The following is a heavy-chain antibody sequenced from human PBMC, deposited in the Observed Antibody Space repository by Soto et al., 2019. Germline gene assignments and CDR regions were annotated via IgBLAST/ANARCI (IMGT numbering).Heavy chain of an antibody. CDR3: ARDFRGFSIAPYDAFDI. CDR2: ISAYNGNT. V-gene: IGHV1-18*01. Sequence: PGGSLRLSCKASGYTFTSYGISWVRQAPGQGLEWMGWISAYNGNTNYAQKLQGRVTMTTDTSTSTAYMELRSLRSDDTAVYYCARDFRGFSIAPYDAFDIWGQGTMVTVSS. D-gene: IGHD6-6*01. J-gene: IGHJ3*02. CDR1: GYTFTSYG.